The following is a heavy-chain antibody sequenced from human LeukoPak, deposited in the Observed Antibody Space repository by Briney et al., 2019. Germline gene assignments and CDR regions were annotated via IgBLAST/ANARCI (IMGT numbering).Heavy chain of an antibody. J-gene: IGHJ5*02. CDR3: ARGRGYCSSTNCYEFDP. CDR1: GYTFTSYD. CDR2: MNPNSGNT. V-gene: IGHV1-8*03. Sequence: GASVKVSCKASGYTFTSYDINWVRQATGQGLEWMGWMNPNSGNTGYAQKFQGRVTITRNTSISTAYMELSSLRSEDTAVYYCARGRGYCSSTNCYEFDPWGQGTLVTVSS. D-gene: IGHD2-2*01.